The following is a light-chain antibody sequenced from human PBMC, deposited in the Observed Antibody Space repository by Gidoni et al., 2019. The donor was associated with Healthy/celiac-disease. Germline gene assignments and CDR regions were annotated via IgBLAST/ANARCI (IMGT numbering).Light chain of an antibody. V-gene: IGKV1-39*01. Sequence: DIQMTPSPSSLSASVGDRVTTTCRASQSISSYLNWYQQKPGKAPKLLIYAASSLQSGVPSRFSGSGSGTDFTLTISSLQPEDFATYYCQQSYSTPLDFGGGTKLEIK. CDR2: AAS. CDR3: QQSYSTPLD. J-gene: IGKJ4*01. CDR1: QSISSY.